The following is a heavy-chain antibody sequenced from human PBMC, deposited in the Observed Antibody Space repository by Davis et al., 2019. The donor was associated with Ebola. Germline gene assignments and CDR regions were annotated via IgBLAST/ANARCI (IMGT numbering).Heavy chain of an antibody. Sequence: GGSLRLSCAASGFTFSSYAMHWVRQAPGKGLEYVSAISSNGGSTYYADSVKGRFTISRDNSKNTLYLQMNSLRSEDTAVYYCAKEGRATVVHEYYFDYWGQGTLVTVSS. D-gene: IGHD4-23*01. CDR2: ISSNGGST. V-gene: IGHV3-64*04. CDR3: AKEGRATVVHEYYFDY. CDR1: GFTFSSYA. J-gene: IGHJ4*02.